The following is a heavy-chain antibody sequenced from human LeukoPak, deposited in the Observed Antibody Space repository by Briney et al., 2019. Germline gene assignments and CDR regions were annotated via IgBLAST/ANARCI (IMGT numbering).Heavy chain of an antibody. CDR1: GGSISSGSYY. D-gene: IGHD3-10*01. Sequence: SQTLSLTCTVSGGSISSGSYYWSWIRQPAGKGLEWIGRIYTSGSTNYNPSLKSRVTISVDTSKNQFSLKVSSVTAADTAVYYCARDPGRYYYYYMDVWGTGTTVTVSS. J-gene: IGHJ6*03. CDR2: IYTSGST. V-gene: IGHV4-61*02. CDR3: ARDPGRYYYYYMDV.